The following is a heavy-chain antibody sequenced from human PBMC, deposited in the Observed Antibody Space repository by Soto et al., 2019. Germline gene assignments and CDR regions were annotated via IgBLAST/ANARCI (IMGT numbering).Heavy chain of an antibody. CDR3: ARQGRIVGGDFDY. V-gene: IGHV4-59*08. Sequence: QVQLQESGPGLVKPSETLSLTCTVSGGSISRYYWSWIRQPPGKGLEWIGYIYYSGSTNYNPSLKSRVTISVDTSKNQFSRKLSSVTAADTAVYYCARQGRIVGGDFDYWCQGTMVTVSS. J-gene: IGHJ4*02. CDR1: GGSISRYY. D-gene: IGHD2-15*01. CDR2: IYYSGST.